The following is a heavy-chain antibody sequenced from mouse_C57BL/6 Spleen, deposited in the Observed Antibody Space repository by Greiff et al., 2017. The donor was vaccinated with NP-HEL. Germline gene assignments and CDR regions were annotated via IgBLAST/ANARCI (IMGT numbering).Heavy chain of an antibody. CDR2: INPSNGGT. CDR3: ARGGLWSTARYFDV. Sequence: VQLQQPGTELVKPGASVKLSCKASGYTFTSYWMHWVKQRPGQGLEWIGNINPSNGGTNYNEKLKSKATLTVDKSSSTAYMQLSSLTSEDSAVYYCARGGLWSTARYFDVWGTGTTVTVSS. V-gene: IGHV1-53*01. CDR1: GYTFTSYW. D-gene: IGHD1-1*02. J-gene: IGHJ1*03.